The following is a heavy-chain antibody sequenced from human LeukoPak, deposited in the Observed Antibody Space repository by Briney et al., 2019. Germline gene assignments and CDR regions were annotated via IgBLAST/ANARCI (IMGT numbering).Heavy chain of an antibody. V-gene: IGHV1-69*06. J-gene: IGHJ5*02. CDR3: ARDLLWFGELFYWFDP. CDR2: IIPIFGTA. Sequence: SVKVSCKASGGTFSSYAISWVRQAPGQGLEWMGGIIPIFGTANYAQKFQGRVTITADKSTSTAYRELSSLRSEDTAVYYCARDLLWFGELFYWFDPWGQGTLVTVSS. CDR1: GGTFSSYA. D-gene: IGHD3-10*01.